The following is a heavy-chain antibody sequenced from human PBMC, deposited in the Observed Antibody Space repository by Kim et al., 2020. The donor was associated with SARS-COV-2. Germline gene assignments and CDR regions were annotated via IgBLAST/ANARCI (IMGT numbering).Heavy chain of an antibody. CDR3: ARDLSRIAAGWFDP. D-gene: IGHD6-25*01. CDR1: GFTFSIYG. V-gene: IGHV3-33*01. CDR2: TWYDGSNK. J-gene: IGHJ5*02. Sequence: GGSLRLSCAASGFTFSIYGMHWVRQAPGKGLEWVAVTWYDGSNKCYADSVKGRFTIFRDNSKNTLYLQRNSLRAEDTAVYYCARDLSRIAAGWFDPWGQGTLVTGSA.